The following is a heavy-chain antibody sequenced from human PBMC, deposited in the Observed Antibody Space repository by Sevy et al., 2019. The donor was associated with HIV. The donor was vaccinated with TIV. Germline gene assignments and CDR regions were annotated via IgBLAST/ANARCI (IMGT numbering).Heavy chain of an antibody. Sequence: GGSLRLSCAASGFMFSNYAMNWVRQAPGQGLQWVAGISGTGGSGDKTNYADSVKGRFTISRDDSKNSLYLQLNSLRAEDTAIYYCARKYDSSGYFDYWGQGTLVTVSS. CDR2: ISGTGGSGDKT. D-gene: IGHD3-22*01. V-gene: IGHV3-23*01. J-gene: IGHJ4*02. CDR3: ARKYDSSGYFDY. CDR1: GFMFSNYA.